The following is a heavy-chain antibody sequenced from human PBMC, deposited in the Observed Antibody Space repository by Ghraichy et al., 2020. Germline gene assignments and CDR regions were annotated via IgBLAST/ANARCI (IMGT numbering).Heavy chain of an antibody. CDR3: ARDSHTAYPNYWYLDL. CDR2: ISTSGST. D-gene: IGHD2-21*02. V-gene: IGHV4-61*02. Sequence: SETLSLTCTVSDGSISSGTYYWSWIRQPAGKGLEWIGRISTSGSTNYNPSLKSRVTMSVDTSKNHFSLKLNSVTAADTAVYFCARDSHTAYPNYWYLDLWGRGALVTVSS. CDR1: DGSISSGTYY. J-gene: IGHJ2*01.